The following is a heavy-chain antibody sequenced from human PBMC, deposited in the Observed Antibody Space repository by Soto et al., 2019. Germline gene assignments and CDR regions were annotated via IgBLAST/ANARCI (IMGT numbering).Heavy chain of an antibody. V-gene: IGHV4-59*01. CDR1: GVSLTSYY. Sequence: SETLSLTCSVSGVSLTSYYWSWIRQPPGKGLEWIGYIYFNGNTNYNPSLKRRVTISIDTSKKQISLNLTSVTDADTAVYYCASVTFGGVVLAHWGQGTLVTVSS. CDR2: IYFNGNT. D-gene: IGHD3-16*01. CDR3: ASVTFGGVVLAH. J-gene: IGHJ4*02.